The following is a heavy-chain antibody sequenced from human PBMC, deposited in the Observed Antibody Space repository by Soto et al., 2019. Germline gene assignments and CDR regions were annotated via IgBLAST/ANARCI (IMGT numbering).Heavy chain of an antibody. J-gene: IGHJ5*02. D-gene: IGHD3-22*01. CDR3: ARIYYYNSSGYT. CDR2: IIPIFGTA. V-gene: IGHV1-69*01. Sequence: QVQLVQSGAEVKKPGSSVKVSCKASGGTFSSYAISWVRQAPGQGLEWMGGIIPIFGTANYAKKFQGRVTITADESTSRAYMELSSPISEDTAVYYCARIYYYNSSGYTWGQGTLVIGSS. CDR1: GGTFSSYA.